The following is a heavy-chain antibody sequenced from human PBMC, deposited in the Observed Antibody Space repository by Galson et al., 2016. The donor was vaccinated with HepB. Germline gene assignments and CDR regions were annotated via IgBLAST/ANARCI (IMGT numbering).Heavy chain of an antibody. CDR3: ARGDHTVTDDLYYYYYMDV. J-gene: IGHJ6*03. D-gene: IGHD1-1*01. V-gene: IGHV4-31*03. CDR1: GASIISGNYY. CDR2: IYFSGTT. Sequence: TLSLTCTVSGASIISGNYYWTWIRQHPGKGLEWVGYIYFSGTTYYNPSLKSRLTISVDTSKNHFSLRLSSVTAADSAVYYCARGDHTVTDDLYYYYYMDVWGKGTTVTVSS.